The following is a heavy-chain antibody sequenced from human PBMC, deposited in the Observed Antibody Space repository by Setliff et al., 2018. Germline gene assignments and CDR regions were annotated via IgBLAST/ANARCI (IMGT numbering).Heavy chain of an antibody. D-gene: IGHD3-10*01. J-gene: IGHJ4*02. CDR2: IKGKANGGIT. V-gene: IGHV3-15*01. CDR1: GFAFNNAW. CDR3: TTDWSRGDSGNYLRLDY. Sequence: GGSLRLSCAASGFAFNNAWVNWVRQAPGKGLEWVGRIKGKANGGITDYGAAARGTFTISSDDAESAVFLQMDSLKTEDTAVYYCTTDWSRGDSGNYLRLDYWGPGTLVTVSS.